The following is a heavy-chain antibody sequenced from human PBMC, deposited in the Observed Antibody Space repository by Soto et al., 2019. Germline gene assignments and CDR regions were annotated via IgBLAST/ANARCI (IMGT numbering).Heavy chain of an antibody. CDR3: ASFGSAWSESH. CDR1: DFSFSRDW. J-gene: IGHJ1*01. D-gene: IGHD6-19*01. Sequence: GSLRLSCTASDFSFSRDWVHWVRQAPGKGLEWVSRISIDGSYTAYTDSVEGRFTISRDNAKNTLFLEMNSLRVEDTAVYYCASFGSAWSESHWG. V-gene: IGHV3-74*03. CDR2: ISIDGSYT.